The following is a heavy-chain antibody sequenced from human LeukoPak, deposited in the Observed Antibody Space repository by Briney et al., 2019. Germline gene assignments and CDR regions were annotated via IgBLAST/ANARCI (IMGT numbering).Heavy chain of an antibody. CDR2: ISYDGSLK. J-gene: IGHJ4*02. CDR3: AKDPSNLGPIDY. Sequence: PGGSLRLSCAASGFTFSSHGMHWVRQAPGKGLGWVAVISYDGSLKYYADSVKGRFTISRDNSKNTLYLQMNSLRAEDTAVYFCAKDPSNLGPIDYWGQGTLVIVSS. CDR1: GFTFSSHG. V-gene: IGHV3-30*18. D-gene: IGHD7-27*01.